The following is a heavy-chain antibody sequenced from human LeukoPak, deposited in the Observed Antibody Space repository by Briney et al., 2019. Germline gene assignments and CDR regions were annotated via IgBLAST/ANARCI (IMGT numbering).Heavy chain of an antibody. CDR3: ARQGGGQGSFGGVLNWFDP. CDR1: GFTFSSYE. Sequence: GGSLRLSCAASGFTFSSYEMNWVRQAPGKGLEWVSYISSSGSTIYYADSVKGRFTISRDNAKNSLYLQMNSLRAEDTAVYYCARQGGGQGSFGGVLNWFDPWGQGTLVTVSS. V-gene: IGHV3-48*03. J-gene: IGHJ5*02. D-gene: IGHD3-16*01. CDR2: ISSSGSTI.